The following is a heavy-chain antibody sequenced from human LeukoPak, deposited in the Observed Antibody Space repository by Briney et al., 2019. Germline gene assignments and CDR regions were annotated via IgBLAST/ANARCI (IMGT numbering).Heavy chain of an antibody. V-gene: IGHV4-30-4*08. D-gene: IGHD3-10*01. CDR2: IYYSGNT. CDR1: GGSIGSGDYY. CDR3: ARASGGSEAFDI. Sequence: SETLSLTCTVSGGSIGSGDYYWSWIRQHSGKGLEWIGYIYYSGNTYYNPSLKSRVTISVDRSKNQFSLKLSSVTAADTAVYFCARASGGSEAFDIWGQGTMVTVSS. J-gene: IGHJ3*02.